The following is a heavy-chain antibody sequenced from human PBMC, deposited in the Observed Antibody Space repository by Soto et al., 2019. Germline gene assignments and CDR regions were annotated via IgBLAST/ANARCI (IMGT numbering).Heavy chain of an antibody. CDR3: ARDQVVATRAGWFEP. CDR1: GYTFTSYY. J-gene: IGHJ5*02. D-gene: IGHD1-26*01. V-gene: IGHV1-46*01. Sequence: ASVKVSCKASGYTFTSYYMHWVRQAPGQGLEWMGIINPSGGSTSYAQKFQGRVTMTRDTSTSTVYMELSSLRSEDTAVYYCARDQVVATRAGWFEPWGHGRLVTDSS. CDR2: INPSGGST.